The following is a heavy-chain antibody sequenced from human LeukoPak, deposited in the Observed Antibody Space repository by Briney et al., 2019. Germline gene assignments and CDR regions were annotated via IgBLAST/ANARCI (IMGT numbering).Heavy chain of an antibody. D-gene: IGHD1-14*01. CDR2: INAGHGNT. J-gene: IGHJ4*02. CDR1: GYTFTNYA. CDR3: ARGAGFAEPLPEY. V-gene: IGHV1-3*01. Sequence: GASVKASCKASGYTFTNYAIQWVRQAPGQRLEWMGWINAGHGNTKYSQKFQGRVTITRDTSASTAYMELSSLRSEDTAVYYCARGAGFAEPLPEYWGQGTLLTVSS.